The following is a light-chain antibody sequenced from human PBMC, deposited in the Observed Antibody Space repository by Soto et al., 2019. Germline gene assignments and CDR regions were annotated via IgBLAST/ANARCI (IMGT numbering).Light chain of an antibody. CDR1: QSVTSSY. V-gene: IGKV3D-20*02. CDR3: QQHIGWPLT. CDR2: GAS. Sequence: EIVLTQSPATLSLSPWERATLSFSASQSVTSSYLAWYQQKPGQAPRLLIYGASSRATGIPDRFSGSGSGTDFTLSISSLEPEDFAVYYCQQHIGWPLTFCGGTKVDIK. J-gene: IGKJ4*01.